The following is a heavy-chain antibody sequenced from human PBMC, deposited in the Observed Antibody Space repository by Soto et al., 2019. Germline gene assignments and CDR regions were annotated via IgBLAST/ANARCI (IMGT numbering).Heavy chain of an antibody. CDR2: ISGSGGST. Sequence: PGGSLRLSCAASGFTFSSYAMSWVRQAPGKGLEWVSAISGSGGSTYYADSVKGRFTISRDNSKNTLYLQMNSLRAEDTAVCYCANGKGPRYCSGGSCYVGGSHWGQGTLVTVSS. V-gene: IGHV3-23*01. CDR1: GFTFSSYA. CDR3: ANGKGPRYCSGGSCYVGGSH. J-gene: IGHJ4*02. D-gene: IGHD2-15*01.